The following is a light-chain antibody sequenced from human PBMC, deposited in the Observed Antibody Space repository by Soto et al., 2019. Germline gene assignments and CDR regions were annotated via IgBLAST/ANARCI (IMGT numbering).Light chain of an antibody. CDR1: SSDVGGYNY. CDR2: EVS. CDR3: SSYTSSSTFYV. J-gene: IGLJ1*01. V-gene: IGLV2-14*01. Sequence: QSALTQPASVSGSPGQSITISCTATSSDVGGYNYVSWYQQHPGKAPKLMIYEVSNRPSGVSNRFSGSKSGNTASLTISGLQAEDEADYYCSSYTSSSTFYVFGTGTKLTVL.